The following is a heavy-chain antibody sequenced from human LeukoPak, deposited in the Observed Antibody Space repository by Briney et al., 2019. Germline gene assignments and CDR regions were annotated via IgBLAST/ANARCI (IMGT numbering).Heavy chain of an antibody. CDR1: GYSISSGYY. CDR2: IYHNGST. D-gene: IGHD2-8*02. Sequence: SETLSLTCTVSGYSISSGYYWGWIRQPPGKGLEWIGNIYHNGSTYYNPPLKSRVTISVDTSKNQFSLKLTSVTAADTAMYYCATRVVYRAFVIWGQGTMVTVSS. J-gene: IGHJ3*02. CDR3: ATRVVYRAFVI. V-gene: IGHV4-38-2*02.